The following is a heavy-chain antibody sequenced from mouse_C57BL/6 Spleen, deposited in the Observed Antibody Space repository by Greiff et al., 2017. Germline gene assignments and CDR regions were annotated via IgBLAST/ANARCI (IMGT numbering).Heavy chain of an antibody. D-gene: IGHD1-1*01. CDR1: GFTFSDYG. CDR3: ARGVLLYYAMDY. CDR2: ISSGSSTI. J-gene: IGHJ4*01. Sequence: EVKVVESGGGLVKPGGSLKLSCAASGFTFSDYGMHWVRQAPEKGLEWVAYISSGSSTIYYADTVKGRFTISRDNAKNTLFLQMTSLRSEDTAMYYCARGVLLYYAMDYWGQGTSVTVSS. V-gene: IGHV5-17*01.